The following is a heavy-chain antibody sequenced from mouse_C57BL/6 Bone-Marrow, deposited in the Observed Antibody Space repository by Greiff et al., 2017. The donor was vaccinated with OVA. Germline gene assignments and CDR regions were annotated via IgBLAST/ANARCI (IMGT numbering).Heavy chain of an antibody. V-gene: IGHV1-81*01. D-gene: IGHD2-13*01. Sequence: VKVVESGAELARPGASVKLSCKASGYTFTSYGISWVKQRTGQGLEWIGEIYPRSGNTYYNEKFKGKATLTADKSSSTAYMELRSLTSEDSAVYFCARERLLFAYWGQGTLVTVSA. CDR3: ARERLLFAY. CDR2: IYPRSGNT. CDR1: GYTFTSYG. J-gene: IGHJ3*01.